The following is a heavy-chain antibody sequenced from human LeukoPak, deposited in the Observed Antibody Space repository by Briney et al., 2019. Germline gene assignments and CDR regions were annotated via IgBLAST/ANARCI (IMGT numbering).Heavy chain of an antibody. V-gene: IGHV3-21*01. J-gene: IGHJ4*02. D-gene: IGHD3-9*01. CDR3: ARDDAYDILTGYFFDY. Sequence: GGSLRLSCAASGFTFSSYSMNWVRQAPGKGLEWVSSISSSSSYIYYAYSVKGRFTISRDNAKNSLYLQMNSLRAEDTAVYYCARDDAYDILTGYFFDYWGQGTLVTVSS. CDR2: ISSSSSYI. CDR1: GFTFSSYS.